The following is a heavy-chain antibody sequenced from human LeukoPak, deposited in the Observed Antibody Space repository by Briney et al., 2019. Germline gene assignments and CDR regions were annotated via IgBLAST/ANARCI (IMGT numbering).Heavy chain of an antibody. D-gene: IGHD2-8*01. CDR3: VKDSWSANGIFDPFDI. CDR2: IGGDAVA. V-gene: IGHV3-23*01. Sequence: GGSLRLSCAASGFTFSDYAMNWVRQAPGKGLEWVSHIGGDAVAFYTDSVKGRFIPRDDSKNMLSLQMNSLRVEDTAIYYCVKDSWSANGIFDPFDIWGQGTKVTVSS. J-gene: IGHJ3*02. CDR1: GFTFSDYA.